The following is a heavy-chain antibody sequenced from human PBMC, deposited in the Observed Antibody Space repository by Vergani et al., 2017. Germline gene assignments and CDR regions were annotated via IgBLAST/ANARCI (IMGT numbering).Heavy chain of an antibody. J-gene: IGHJ4*02. CDR3: ARGSYSSGWYGY. Sequence: QLQLQESGPGLVKPSETLSLTCTVSGGSISSSSYYWGWIRQPPGKGLEWIGSIYYSGSTNYNPSLKSRVTTSVDTSKNQFSLKLSSVTAADTAVYYCARGSYSSGWYGYWGQGTLVTVSS. CDR2: IYYSGST. D-gene: IGHD6-19*01. V-gene: IGHV4-39*07. CDR1: GGSISSSSYY.